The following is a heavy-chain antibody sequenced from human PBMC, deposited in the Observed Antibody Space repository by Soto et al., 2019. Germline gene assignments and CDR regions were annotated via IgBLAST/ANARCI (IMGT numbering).Heavy chain of an antibody. CDR2: IYCGGTT. D-gene: IGHD3-10*01. CDR1: ALTASKNY. CDR3: ARGGSGSDWDYYGMDV. J-gene: IGHJ6*02. V-gene: IGHV3-66*01. Sequence: EVQLVESGGGLVQPGGSLRLSCAGSALTASKNYMSWVRQPPGKGLVWVSVIYCGGTTYYADSVKDSFSSSRDNSKGTRYLQMDTLRAGDTAVYYCARGGSGSDWDYYGMDVWGQGTTVTVSS.